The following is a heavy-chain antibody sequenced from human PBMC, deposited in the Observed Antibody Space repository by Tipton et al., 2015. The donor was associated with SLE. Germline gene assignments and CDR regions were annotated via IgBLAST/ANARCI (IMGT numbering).Heavy chain of an antibody. D-gene: IGHD1-7*01. CDR3: ARGEGTGTTVICDY. CDR2: INWNGGST. CDR1: GFTFDDYG. J-gene: IGHJ4*02. V-gene: IGHV3-20*04. Sequence: SLRLSCAASGFTFDDYGMSWVRQAPGKGLEWVSGINWNGGSTGYADSVKGRFTISRDNAKNSLYLQMNSLRAEDTALYYCARGEGTGTTVICDYWGQGTLVTVSS.